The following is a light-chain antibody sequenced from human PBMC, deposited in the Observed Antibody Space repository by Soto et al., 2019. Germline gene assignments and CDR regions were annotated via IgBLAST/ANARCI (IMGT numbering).Light chain of an antibody. J-gene: IGKJ5*01. CDR3: QQRHMWPIT. V-gene: IGKV3-11*01. CDR1: RSISNN. CDR2: GAS. Sequence: VLTQSPDTLSLPPGERATLSCRAGRSISNNVAWYQQKPGQAPRLLLYGASTRATGIPARFSASGSGTDFTLTISSLEPEDSAVYYCQQRHMWPITFGQGTRLEIK.